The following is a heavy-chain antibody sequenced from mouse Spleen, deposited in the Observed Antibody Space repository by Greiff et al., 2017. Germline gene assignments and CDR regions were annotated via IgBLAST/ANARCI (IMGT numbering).Heavy chain of an antibody. CDR2: IDPSDSYT. CDR1: GYTFTSYW. V-gene: IGHV1-69*01. Sequence: VQLQQSGAELVMPGASVKLSCKASGYTFTSYWMHWVKQRPGQGLEWIGEIDPSDSYTNYNQKFKGKATLTVDKSSSTAYMQLSSLTSEDSAVYYCARGGQLGSFAYWGQGTLVTVSA. CDR3: ARGGQLGSFAY. J-gene: IGHJ3*01. D-gene: IGHD3-2*01.